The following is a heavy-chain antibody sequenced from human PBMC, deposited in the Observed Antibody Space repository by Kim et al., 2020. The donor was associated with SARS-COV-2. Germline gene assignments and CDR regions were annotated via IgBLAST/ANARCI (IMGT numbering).Heavy chain of an antibody. V-gene: IGHV3-21*01. Sequence: GGSLRLSCAASGFTFSSYSMNWVRQAPGKGLEWGSSISSSSSYIHYADPVKGRFTISRDNAKNTLYLQMNSLRVEDTAVDYCAGDAIAGAGYFDYWGQGT. J-gene: IGHJ4*02. D-gene: IGHD6-19*01. CDR3: AGDAIAGAGYFDY. CDR2: ISSSSSYI. CDR1: GFTFSSYS.